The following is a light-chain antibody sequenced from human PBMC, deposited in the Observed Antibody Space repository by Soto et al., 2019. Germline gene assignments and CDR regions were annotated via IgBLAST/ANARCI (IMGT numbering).Light chain of an antibody. Sequence: QSVLNQPPSASGTPGQRVTISCSGSSSNIGSNYVYWYQQLPGTAPKLLIYRNNQRPSGVPDRFSGSKSGTSASLAISGLRSEDEGDYYGAAWDDSLSGVVFGGGTKLTV. CDR2: RNN. V-gene: IGLV1-47*01. J-gene: IGLJ2*01. CDR1: SSNIGSNY. CDR3: AAWDDSLSGVV.